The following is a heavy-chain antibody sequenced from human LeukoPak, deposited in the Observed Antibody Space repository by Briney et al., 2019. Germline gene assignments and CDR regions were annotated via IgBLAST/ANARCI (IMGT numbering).Heavy chain of an antibody. CDR1: GGSFSGYY. J-gene: IGHJ1*01. V-gene: IGHV4-34*01. D-gene: IGHD4-17*01. CDR2: INHSGST. Sequence: SETLSLTCAVYGGSFSGYYWSWIRQPPGKGLEWTGEINHSGSTNYNPSLKSRVTISVDTSKNQFSLKLSSVTAADTAVYYCARAPPRGTVTTLYFQHWGQGTLVTVSS. CDR3: ARAPPRGTVTTLYFQH.